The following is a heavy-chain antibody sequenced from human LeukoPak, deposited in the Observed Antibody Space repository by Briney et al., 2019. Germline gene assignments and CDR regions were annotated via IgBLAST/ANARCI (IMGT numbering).Heavy chain of an antibody. CDR2: ISSSSSYI. CDR1: GFTFSSYS. V-gene: IGHV3-21*04. J-gene: IGHJ4*02. CDR3: ANPRDSSTWYTFDY. Sequence: GGSLRLSCAASGFTFSSYSMNWVRQAPGKGLEWVSSISSSSSYIYYADSVKGRFTISRDNAKNSLYLQMNSLRAEDTAVYYCANPRDSSTWYTFDYWGQGTLVTVSS. D-gene: IGHD6-13*01.